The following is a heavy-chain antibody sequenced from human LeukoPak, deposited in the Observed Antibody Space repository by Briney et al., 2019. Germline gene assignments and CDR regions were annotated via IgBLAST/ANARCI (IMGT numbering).Heavy chain of an antibody. J-gene: IGHJ6*02. Sequence: GGSLRLSCAASGFTFSSYDMHWVRQATGKGLEWVPAIGTAGDTYYPGSVKGRFTISRENAKNSLYLQMNSLRAGDTAVYYCARVHSSGPHYGMDVWGQGTTVTVSS. CDR3: ARVHSSGPHYGMDV. D-gene: IGHD3-22*01. CDR1: GFTFSSYD. V-gene: IGHV3-13*01. CDR2: IGTAGDT.